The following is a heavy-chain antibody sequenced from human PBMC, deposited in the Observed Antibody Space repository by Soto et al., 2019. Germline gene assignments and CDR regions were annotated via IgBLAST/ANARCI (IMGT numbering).Heavy chain of an antibody. J-gene: IGHJ6*02. Sequence: SQTLSLTCAISGDSVSSDSAAWNWIRQSPSRGLEWLGRAYYRSKWFDDYAVSVKSRITITPDTSRNQLSLQLNSVTPEDTAVYYCARVRYCRGGSCYYGMDVWGQGTTVTVS. CDR1: GDSVSSDSAA. CDR3: ARVRYCRGGSCYYGMDV. D-gene: IGHD2-15*01. V-gene: IGHV6-1*01. CDR2: AYYRSKWFD.